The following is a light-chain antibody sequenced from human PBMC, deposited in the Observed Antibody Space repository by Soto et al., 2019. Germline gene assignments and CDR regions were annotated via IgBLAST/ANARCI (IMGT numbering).Light chain of an antibody. CDR3: QSYDSSLGDSGV. V-gene: IGLV1-40*01. J-gene: IGLJ2*01. CDR2: GNS. CDR1: SSNIGAGYD. Sequence: QPVLTQPPSVSGAPGQRVTISCTGSSSNIGAGYDVHWYQQLPGTAPKLLIYGNSNRPSGVPDRFSGSKSGTSASLVITGLQAEDEADYYCQSYDSSLGDSGVFGGGTKLTVL.